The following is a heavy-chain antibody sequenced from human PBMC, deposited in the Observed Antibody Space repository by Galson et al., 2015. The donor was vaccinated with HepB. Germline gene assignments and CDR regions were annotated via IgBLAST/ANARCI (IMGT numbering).Heavy chain of an antibody. CDR3: ASTLGYCSGGSCPNYYYYGMDV. Sequence: SVKVSCKASGVTLRSNGFSWVRQAPGQGLEWMGRIIPILDITKSAQKFQGRVTFTADKSTSTAYMELSSLRSEDTAVYYCASTLGYCSGGSCPNYYYYGMDVWGQGTTVTVSS. D-gene: IGHD2-15*01. V-gene: IGHV1-69*04. CDR1: GVTLRSNG. CDR2: IIPILDIT. J-gene: IGHJ6*02.